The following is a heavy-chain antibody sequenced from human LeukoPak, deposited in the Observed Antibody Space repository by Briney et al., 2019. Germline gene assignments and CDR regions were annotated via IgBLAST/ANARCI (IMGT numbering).Heavy chain of an antibody. CDR3: ARDGGEWRFFIGYDFSLNWFDP. CDR1: GYTFTSYG. V-gene: IGHV1-18*01. CDR2: ISAYNGNT. D-gene: IGHD3-3*01. J-gene: IGHJ5*02. Sequence: ASVKVSCKASGYTFTSYGISWVRQAPGQGLEWMGWISAYNGNTNYAQKLQGRVTMTTDTSTSTAYMELRSLRSDDTAVYYCARDGGEWRFFIGYDFSLNWFDPWGQGTLVTVSS.